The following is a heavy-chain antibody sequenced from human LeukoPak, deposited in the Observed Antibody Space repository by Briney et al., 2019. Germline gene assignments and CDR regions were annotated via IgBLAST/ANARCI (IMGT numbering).Heavy chain of an antibody. CDR3: AKDRHHSSPVGYYYYYGMDV. CDR2: ISYDGSNK. D-gene: IGHD6-13*01. V-gene: IGHV3-30*18. J-gene: IGHJ6*02. CDR1: GFTFSSYG. Sequence: GGSLRLSCAASGFTFSSYGMHWVRQAPGKGLEWVAVISYDGSNKYYVDSVKGRFTISRDNSKNTLYLQMNSLRAEDTAVYYCAKDRHHSSPVGYYYYYGMDVWGQGTTVTVSS.